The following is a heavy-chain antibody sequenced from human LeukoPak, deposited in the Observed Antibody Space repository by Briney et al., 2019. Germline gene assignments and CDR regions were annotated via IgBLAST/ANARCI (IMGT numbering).Heavy chain of an antibody. CDR1: GFSFSSYW. CDR2: IKEDGSDK. V-gene: IGHV3-7*01. Sequence: PGGSLRLSCAASGFSFSSYWMTWVRQAPGGGLEWVANIKEDGSDKYYVDSEKGRFSTSRDNAKNSLYLQMNSLRAEDTAVYYCARDKGYLAFDYWGQGTLVSVSS. J-gene: IGHJ4*02. D-gene: IGHD2-15*01. CDR3: ARDKGYLAFDY.